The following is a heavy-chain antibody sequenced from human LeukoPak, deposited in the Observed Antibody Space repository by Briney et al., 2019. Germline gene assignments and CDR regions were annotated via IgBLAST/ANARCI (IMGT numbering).Heavy chain of an antibody. CDR3: AKPIVATKGFDY. J-gene: IGHJ4*02. D-gene: IGHD5-12*01. CDR2: ISGSDGRT. V-gene: IGHV3-23*01. CDR1: GFTFSSYA. Sequence: GGSLRLSCAASGFTFSSYAMSWVRQAPGTGLELVSGISGSDGRTYYAESVKDRLTISRDNSKNTLYLQMNSLRAEDTAVYYCAKPIVATKGFDYWGQGTLVTVSS.